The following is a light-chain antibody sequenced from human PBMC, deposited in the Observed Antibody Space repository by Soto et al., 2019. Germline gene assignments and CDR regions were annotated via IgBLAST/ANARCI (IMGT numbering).Light chain of an antibody. J-gene: IGKJ1*01. V-gene: IGKV3-20*01. Sequence: EIVLTQSPGTLSLSPGETAIVSCRASQSLANSRLAWYQQKPGQAPRLLIYGASSRATGIPDRFSGSGSGTDFTLTISRLEPEDFAVYYCQQYGSSRTFGQGTKVDI. CDR3: QQYGSSRT. CDR2: GAS. CDR1: QSLANSR.